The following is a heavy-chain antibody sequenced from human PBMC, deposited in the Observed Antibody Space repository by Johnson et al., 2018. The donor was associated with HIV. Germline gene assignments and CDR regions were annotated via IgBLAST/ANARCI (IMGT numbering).Heavy chain of an antibody. CDR3: ARDTDIVVVPARGDAFDI. V-gene: IGHV3-30*03. D-gene: IGHD2-2*01. CDR2: ISYDGSNK. CDR1: GFTFSSYG. Sequence: QVLLVESGGGLVKPGGSLRLSCAASGFTFSSYGMHWVRQAPGKGLEWVAVISYDGSNKYYADSLKGRFTISRDNSKNTLYLQMNSLRAEDTAVYYCARDTDIVVVPARGDAFDIWGQGTMVTVSS. J-gene: IGHJ3*02.